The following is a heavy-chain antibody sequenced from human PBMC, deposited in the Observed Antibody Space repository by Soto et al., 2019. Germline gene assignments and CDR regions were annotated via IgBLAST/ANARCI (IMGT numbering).Heavy chain of an antibody. D-gene: IGHD3-3*01. CDR1: GFTFSTYA. V-gene: IGHV3-23*01. Sequence: LRLSCAASGFTFSTYAMTWVRQAPGKGLEWVSIISSSGDATYYVDSVKGRFTISRDNSRNTLNLQMNSLRAEDTAVYYCAKNGDFWSWGMDIWGQGTTVTVSS. J-gene: IGHJ6*02. CDR2: ISSSGDAT. CDR3: AKNGDFWSWGMDI.